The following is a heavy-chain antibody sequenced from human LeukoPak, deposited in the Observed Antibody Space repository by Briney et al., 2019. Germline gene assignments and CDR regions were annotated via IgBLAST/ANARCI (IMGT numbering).Heavy chain of an antibody. Sequence: GGSLRLSCAASGFTFSSFGMHWVRQATGKGLEWVAVISYDGSNKYYADSVKGRFTISTDNSKNTLYLQMNSLRAEDTAVYYCAKGGWFGELGFDYWGQGTLVTASS. V-gene: IGHV3-30*18. CDR2: ISYDGSNK. J-gene: IGHJ4*02. CDR1: GFTFSSFG. D-gene: IGHD3-10*01. CDR3: AKGGWFGELGFDY.